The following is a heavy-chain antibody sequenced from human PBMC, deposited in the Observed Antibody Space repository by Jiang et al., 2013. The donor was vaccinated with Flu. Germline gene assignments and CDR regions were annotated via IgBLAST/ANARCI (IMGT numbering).Heavy chain of an antibody. Sequence: YISSSSSTIYYADSVKGRFTISRDNAKNSLYLQMNSLRAEDTAVYYCARDWGERVGAPIDYWGRGNAGHRLL. CDR3: ARDWGERVGAPIDY. J-gene: IGHJ4*02. D-gene: IGHD1-26*01. V-gene: IGHV3-48*01. CDR2: ISSSSSTI.